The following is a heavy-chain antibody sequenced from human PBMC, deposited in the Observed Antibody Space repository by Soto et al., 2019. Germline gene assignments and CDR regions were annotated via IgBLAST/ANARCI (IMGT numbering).Heavy chain of an antibody. Sequence: GGSLRLSCAASGFTFGSYWMSWVRQAPGKXLEWLATIKMDASEKKYVDSVKGRFTMSRDNAKNSLYLQMDSLRAEDTAVYYFARDSGYGAGGSVNNCLDYLGQRTLVTVSS. CDR3: ARDSGYGAGGSVNNCLDY. V-gene: IGHV3-7*01. D-gene: IGHD3-10*01. J-gene: IGHJ4*01. CDR1: GFTFGSYW. CDR2: IKMDASEK.